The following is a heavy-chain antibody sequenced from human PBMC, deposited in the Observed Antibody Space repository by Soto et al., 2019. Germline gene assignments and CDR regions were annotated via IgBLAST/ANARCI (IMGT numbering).Heavy chain of an antibody. Sequence: PGGSLRLSCAASGFTFRNYYMTWMRQTPGKGLEWISTITSSGGSTYYAASVKGRVTISRDNANNSLYLQMTGLRAEDTAVYYCARDLVVVPAVYAVYYYYYGMDVWGQGTTVTVSS. CDR1: GFTFRNYY. CDR2: ITSSGGST. J-gene: IGHJ6*02. CDR3: ARDLVVVPAVYAVYYYYYGMDV. D-gene: IGHD2-2*01. V-gene: IGHV3-11*04.